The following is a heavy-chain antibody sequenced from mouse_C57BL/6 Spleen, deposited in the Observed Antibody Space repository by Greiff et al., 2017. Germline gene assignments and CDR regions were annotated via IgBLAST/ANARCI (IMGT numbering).Heavy chain of an antibody. CDR2: IYPGDGDT. Sequence: VQLQQSGAELVKPGASVKISCKASGYAFSSYWMNWVKQRPGKGLEWIGQIYPGDGDTNYNGKFKGKATLTADKSSSTAYMQLSSLTSEDSAVYFCARRYYGYDEGAWFAYWGQGTLVTVSA. D-gene: IGHD2-2*01. CDR3: ARRYYGYDEGAWFAY. V-gene: IGHV1-80*01. CDR1: GYAFSSYW. J-gene: IGHJ3*01.